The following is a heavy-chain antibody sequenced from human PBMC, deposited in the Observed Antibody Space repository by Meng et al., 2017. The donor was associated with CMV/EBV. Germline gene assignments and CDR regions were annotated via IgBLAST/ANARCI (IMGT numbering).Heavy chain of an antibody. V-gene: IGHV4-39*07. J-gene: IGHJ5*02. Sequence: SGGSSRSRSCYWGWLRQPTGQGLEWIGSIYYSGSTYYNQSLKSRVTISVDTYKNQFSRKLSSVTAADTAVYYCARAYCSGGSCWFDPWGQGTLVTVSS. CDR3: ARAYCSGGSCWFDP. CDR2: IYYSGST. CDR1: GGSSRSRSCY. D-gene: IGHD2-15*01.